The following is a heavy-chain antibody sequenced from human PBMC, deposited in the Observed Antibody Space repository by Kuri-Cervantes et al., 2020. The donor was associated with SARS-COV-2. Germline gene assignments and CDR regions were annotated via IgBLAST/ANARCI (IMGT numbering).Heavy chain of an antibody. J-gene: IGHJ5*02. CDR1: GASISSSTYY. CDR3: ARQMMSSITIFGVVITKNWFDP. Sequence: GSLRLSCTVSGASISSSTYYWGWIRQSPGKGLEWIGSIYESGDTYYSSSLKSRLSLSVDTSKNQFSLKLSSVTAADTAWYYCARQMMSSITIFGVVITKNWFDPWGQGTLVTVSS. D-gene: IGHD3-3*01. V-gene: IGHV4-39*01. CDR2: IYESGDT.